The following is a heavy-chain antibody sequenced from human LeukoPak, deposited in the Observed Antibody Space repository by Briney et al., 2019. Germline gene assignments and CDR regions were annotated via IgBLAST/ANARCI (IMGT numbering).Heavy chain of an antibody. CDR1: GFTFSDYY. CDR3: ARRAARSPYFDY. Sequence: GGSLRLSCAASGFTFSDYYMNWIRQAPGKGLEWVSYISSSASTIYYADSVKGRFTISRDNAKNSLFLQMNSLRAEDTAVYCCARRAARSPYFDYWGQGILVTVSS. CDR2: ISSSASTI. V-gene: IGHV3-11*04. J-gene: IGHJ4*02. D-gene: IGHD6-6*01.